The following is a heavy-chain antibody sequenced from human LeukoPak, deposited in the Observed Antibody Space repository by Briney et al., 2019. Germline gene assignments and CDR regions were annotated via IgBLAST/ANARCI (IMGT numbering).Heavy chain of an antibody. V-gene: IGHV4-4*07. CDR2: IDTSGTT. J-gene: IGHJ5*02. CDR3: ATGPTWLDP. Sequence: SETLSLTCTVCGGSISTSYWNWIRQPAGKGLEWIGRIDTSGTTNYNPSLRSRVTMSVDTSKNQFSLNLRSVTAADTAVYYCATGPTWLDPWGQGTLVTVSS. CDR1: GGSISTSY.